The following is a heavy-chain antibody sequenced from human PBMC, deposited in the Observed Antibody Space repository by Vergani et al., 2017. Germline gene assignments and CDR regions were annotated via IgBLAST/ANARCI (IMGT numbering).Heavy chain of an antibody. CDR2: ISSSSSYI. CDR3: ARDPAMVTPLLDYYYGMDV. Sequence: EVQLVESGGGLVKPGGSLRLSCAASGFTFSSYSMNWVRQAPGKGLEWVSSISSSSSYIYYADSVKGRFTNSRDNAKNSLYLQMNSLRAEDTAVYYCARDPAMVTPLLDYYYGMDVWGQGTTVTVSS. CDR1: GFTFSSYS. J-gene: IGHJ6*02. D-gene: IGHD5-18*01. V-gene: IGHV3-21*01.